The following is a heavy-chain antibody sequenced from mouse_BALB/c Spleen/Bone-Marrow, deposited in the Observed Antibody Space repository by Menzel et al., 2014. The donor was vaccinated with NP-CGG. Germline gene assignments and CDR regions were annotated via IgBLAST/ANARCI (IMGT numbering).Heavy chain of an antibody. D-gene: IGHD4-1*01. CDR2: ISSGSSTI. J-gene: IGHJ2*01. V-gene: IGHV5-17*02. Sequence: EVKLMESGGGLVQPGGSRKLSCAASVFTFSSFGMHWVRQAPERGLEWVAYISSGSSTIYYADTVKGRFTISRDNPKNTLFLQMTSLRSEDTAMYYCTRGGNWEDFDYWGQGTTLTVSS. CDR1: VFTFSSFG. CDR3: TRGGNWEDFDY.